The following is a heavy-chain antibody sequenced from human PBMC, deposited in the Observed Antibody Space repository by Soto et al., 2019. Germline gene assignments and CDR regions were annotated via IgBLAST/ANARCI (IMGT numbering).Heavy chain of an antibody. Sequence: GGALRLSRAAPGFTFCSYALGWGRPAPGKGLEWVSAISGSGGSTYYADSVKGRFTVTRDNSKNTLYLQMNSLRAEDTAVYYCAKESGRKQWLVDYWGQGTLVTVSS. CDR1: GFTFCSYA. CDR3: AKESGRKQWLVDY. V-gene: IGHV3-23*01. CDR2: ISGSGGST. J-gene: IGHJ4*02. D-gene: IGHD6-19*01.